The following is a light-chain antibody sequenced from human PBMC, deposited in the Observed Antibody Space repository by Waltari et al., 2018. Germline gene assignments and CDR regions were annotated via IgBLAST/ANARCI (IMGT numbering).Light chain of an antibody. J-gene: IGKJ4*01. CDR1: QTVRTTY. Sequence: EIVLTQSPGTLSLSPGERATLSCRASQTVRTTYLAWYQQKPGQAPTLVFHGASSRATGIPDRFSGSGSGTDFSLTISSLEPEDFAVYYCQQYDISPLTFGGGTKVEIK. V-gene: IGKV3-20*01. CDR2: GAS. CDR3: QQYDISPLT.